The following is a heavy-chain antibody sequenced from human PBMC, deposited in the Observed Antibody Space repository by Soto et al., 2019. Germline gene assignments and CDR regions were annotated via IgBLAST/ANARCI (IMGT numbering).Heavy chain of an antibody. Sequence: GASVKVSCKASGYTVTGYYMHWVRQAPGQGLEWMGWINPNSGGTNYAQKFQGWVTMTRDTSISTAYMELSRLRSDDTAVYYCARGVDFWSGYHFDYWGQGTLVTVSS. CDR2: INPNSGGT. J-gene: IGHJ4*02. D-gene: IGHD3-3*01. V-gene: IGHV1-2*04. CDR3: ARGVDFWSGYHFDY. CDR1: GYTVTGYY.